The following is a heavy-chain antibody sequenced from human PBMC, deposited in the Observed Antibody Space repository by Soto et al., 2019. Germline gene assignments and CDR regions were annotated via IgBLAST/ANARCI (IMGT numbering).Heavy chain of an antibody. CDR1: GFTFDDYA. J-gene: IGHJ5*02. V-gene: IGHV3-9*01. CDR3: AKDKDPGIAAPLDP. D-gene: IGHD6-13*01. Sequence: EVQLVESGGGLVQPGRSLRLSCAASGFTFDDYAMHWVRQAPGKGLEWVSGISWNSGSIGYADSVKGRFTISRDNAKNSLYLQMNSQRAEDTALYYCAKDKDPGIAAPLDPWGQGTLVTVSS. CDR2: ISWNSGSI.